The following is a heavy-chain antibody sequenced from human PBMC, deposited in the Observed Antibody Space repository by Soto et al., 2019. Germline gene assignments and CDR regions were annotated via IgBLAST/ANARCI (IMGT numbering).Heavy chain of an antibody. CDR2: IVHSGIP. CDR1: QGSSIDHG. D-gene: IGHD3-22*01. Sequence: TQCHTWTIAQGSSIDHGGTGIRKNKGKVLEWIGYIVHSGIPDYNPSVKSRVTISIDKSKNLFSLKLTSVTAADTAVYYCAIDRYFYDSAGYYRALAFWGQGTLVTVFS. V-gene: IGHV4-59*11. J-gene: IGHJ4*02. CDR3: AIDRYFYDSAGYYRALAF.